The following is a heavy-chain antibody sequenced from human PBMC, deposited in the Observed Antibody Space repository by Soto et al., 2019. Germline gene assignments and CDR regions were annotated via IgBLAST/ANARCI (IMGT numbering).Heavy chain of an antibody. CDR3: LGNGYSH. CDR2: LTRGGTS. J-gene: IGHJ4*02. CDR1: GFTFSDYS. V-gene: IGHV3-23*01. Sequence: EVHLLESGGGLVQPGGSLRLSCAASGFTFSDYSMSWVRQTPERGLEWVSTLTRGGTSYYADSVQGRFTISRDNAKNSLYLQMNSLRADDTAVYYCLGNGYSHWGQGTLVTVSS. D-gene: IGHD5-18*01.